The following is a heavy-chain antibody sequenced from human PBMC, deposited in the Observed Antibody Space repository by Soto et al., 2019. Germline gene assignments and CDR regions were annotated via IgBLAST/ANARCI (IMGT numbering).Heavy chain of an antibody. Sequence: QVQLVQSGAEVKKPGSSVKVSCKASGGTFSSYAISWVRQAPGQGLEWMGGIIPIFGTANYAQKFQGRVTITADESTSTAYMERSSLRSEDTAVYYCARNYGDYADYYFDYWGQGTLVTVSS. CDR2: IIPIFGTA. CDR1: GGTFSSYA. CDR3: ARNYGDYADYYFDY. J-gene: IGHJ4*02. D-gene: IGHD4-17*01. V-gene: IGHV1-69*01.